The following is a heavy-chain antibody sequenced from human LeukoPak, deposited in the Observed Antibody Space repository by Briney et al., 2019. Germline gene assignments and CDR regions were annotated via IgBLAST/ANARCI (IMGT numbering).Heavy chain of an antibody. Sequence: ASVKVSCKASGYTFTSYGIDWVRQAPGQGLEWMGWINTYNGKANYALKLRGRVTLTTDTSTSTAYMEVRSLRSDDTAVYYCARESPDSSGYPFEYWGQGTLVTVSS. V-gene: IGHV1-18*01. CDR1: GYTFTSYG. CDR3: ARESPDSSGYPFEY. J-gene: IGHJ4*02. CDR2: INTYNGKA. D-gene: IGHD3-22*01.